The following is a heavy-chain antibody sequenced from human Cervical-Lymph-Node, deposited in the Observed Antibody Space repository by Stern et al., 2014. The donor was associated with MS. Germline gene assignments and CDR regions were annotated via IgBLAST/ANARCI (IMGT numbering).Heavy chain of an antibody. Sequence: QVQLVQSGSELKRPGASMKISCEASGYIFTNFAINWVRQAPGQGLEWMGWINTDTGTPTYAQGFTGRFVFSLDTSVSTAYLQISSLKTEDTAFYYCERDPEAFDAFDVWGQGTMVTVSS. CDR2: INTDTGTP. J-gene: IGHJ3*01. CDR1: GYIFTNFA. CDR3: ERDPEAFDAFDV. V-gene: IGHV7-4-1*02.